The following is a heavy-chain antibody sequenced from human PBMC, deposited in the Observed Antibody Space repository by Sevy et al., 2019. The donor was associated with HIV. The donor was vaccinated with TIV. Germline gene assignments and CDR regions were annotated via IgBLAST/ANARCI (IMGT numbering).Heavy chain of an antibody. D-gene: IGHD2-8*01. CDR3: AREGCTRPHDY. J-gene: IGHJ4*02. V-gene: IGHV3-23*01. Sequence: GGSLRLSCAASAFAFYDYSMSWIRQAPGKGLEWVATLSFGCGKINYADSVKGRFTISRDNSKNSFYLQMDNLRVDDTALYYCAREGCTRPHDYWGQGTRVTVSS. CDR1: AFAFYDYS. CDR2: LSFGCGKI.